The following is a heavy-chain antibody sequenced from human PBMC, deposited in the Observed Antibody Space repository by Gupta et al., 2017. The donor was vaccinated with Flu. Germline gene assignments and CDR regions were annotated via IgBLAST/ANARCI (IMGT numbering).Heavy chain of an antibody. V-gene: IGHV3-30*18. CDR2: ISYDGSNK. Sequence: QVQLVESGGGVVQPGRSLRLSCAASGFTFSSYGMHWVRQAPGKGLEWVAVISYDGSNKYYADSVKGRFTISRDNSKNTLYLQMNSLRAEETAVYYCAKSSGHNDLNWFDPWGQGTLVTVSS. CDR3: AKSSGHNDLNWFDP. D-gene: IGHD6-19*01. CDR1: GFTFSSYG. J-gene: IGHJ5*02.